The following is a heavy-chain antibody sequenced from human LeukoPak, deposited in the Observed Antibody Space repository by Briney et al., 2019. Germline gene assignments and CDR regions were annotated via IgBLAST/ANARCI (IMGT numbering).Heavy chain of an antibody. Sequence: PSQTLSLTCTVSGGSISSGDYYWSWIRQPPGKGLEWIGYIYYSGSTYYNPSLKSRVTISVDTSKNQLSLKLSSVTAADTAVYYCARVFDYGSGSYYYYGMDVWGQGTTVTVSS. CDR1: GGSISSGDYY. CDR3: ARVFDYGSGSYYYYGMDV. CDR2: IYYSGST. D-gene: IGHD3-10*01. V-gene: IGHV4-30-4*01. J-gene: IGHJ6*02.